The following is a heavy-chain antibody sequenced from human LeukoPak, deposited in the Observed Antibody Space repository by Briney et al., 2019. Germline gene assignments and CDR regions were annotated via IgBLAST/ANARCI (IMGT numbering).Heavy chain of an antibody. D-gene: IGHD4/OR15-4a*01. Sequence: SETLSLTCTVSGGSISSRNYYWGWIRQSPGKGLEWIGSIYYSGSTYYKPSLKSRVTISADTSRNQFSLRLTSVTATDTAVYYCARQPPFFGDYGGYWGQGTLVTVSS. V-gene: IGHV4-39*01. CDR2: IYYSGST. CDR1: GGSISSRNYY. J-gene: IGHJ4*02. CDR3: ARQPPFFGDYGGY.